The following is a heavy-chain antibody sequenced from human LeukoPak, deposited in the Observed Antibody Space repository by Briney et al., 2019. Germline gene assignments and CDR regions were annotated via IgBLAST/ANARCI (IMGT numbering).Heavy chain of an antibody. CDR2: IWYDGSNK. CDR1: GFTFSSYG. CDR3: ARDRVGASD. D-gene: IGHD1-26*01. Sequence: GRSLRLACAASGFTFSSYGMHWVRQAPGKGLEWVAVIWYDGSNKYYADSVKGRFTISRDNSKNTLHLQMNSLRAEDTAVYYCARDRVGASDWGQGTLVTVSS. V-gene: IGHV3-33*01. J-gene: IGHJ4*02.